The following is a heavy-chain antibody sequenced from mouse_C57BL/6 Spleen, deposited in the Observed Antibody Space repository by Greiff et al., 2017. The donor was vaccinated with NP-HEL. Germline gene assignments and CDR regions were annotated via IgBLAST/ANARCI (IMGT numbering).Heavy chain of an antibody. CDR2: IYPGDGDT. CDR3: ERGGVAVVATFGC. CDR1: GYAFSSYW. Sequence: QVQLQQSGAELVKPGASVKISCKASGYAFSSYWMNWVKQRPGKGLEWIGQIYPGDGDTNYNGKFKGKATLTADKSSSTAYMQLSSLTSANSAVYSCERGGVAVVATFGCRGHGATLTVS. D-gene: IGHD1-1*01. J-gene: IGHJ2*01. V-gene: IGHV1-80*01.